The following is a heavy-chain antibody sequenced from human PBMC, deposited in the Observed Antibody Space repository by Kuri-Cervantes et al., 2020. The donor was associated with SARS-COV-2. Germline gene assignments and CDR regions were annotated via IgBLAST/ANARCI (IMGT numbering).Heavy chain of an antibody. CDR2: ISPDGTNQ. V-gene: IGHV3-30*04. Sequence: GGSLRLSCTVSGFTFNSYPMHWVRQAPGKGLEWVALISPDGTNQHYADSVRGRFTVSRDNSRNTLFLQMTSLKTEDSATYHCAIIPAYGPGTYNYYCYVDVWGTGNTVHGSS. J-gene: IGHJ6*03. CDR3: AIIPAYGPGTYNYYCYVDV. D-gene: IGHD3-10*01. CDR1: GFTFNSYP.